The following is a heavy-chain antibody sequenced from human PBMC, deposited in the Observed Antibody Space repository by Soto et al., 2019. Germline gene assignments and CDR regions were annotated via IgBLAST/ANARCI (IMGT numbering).Heavy chain of an antibody. D-gene: IGHD2-15*01. J-gene: IGHJ4*02. CDR3: ARGGGSSGV. CDR1: GGSMSSHY. Sequence: PSETLSLTCTVSGGSMSSHYWDWIRQPPGKRLEWIGNINYSGSTNYNPSLKSRVTISVDTSKNQLSLKLTSVTAADTAVYYCARGGGSSGVWGQGTLVTVSS. V-gene: IGHV4-59*11. CDR2: INYSGST.